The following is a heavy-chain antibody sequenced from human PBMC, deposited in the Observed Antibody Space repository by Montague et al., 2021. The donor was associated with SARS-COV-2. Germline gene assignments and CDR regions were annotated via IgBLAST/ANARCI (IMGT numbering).Heavy chain of an antibody. J-gene: IGHJ5*02. D-gene: IGHD6-13*01. CDR3: AHRPSIAAAGTFRFDP. CDR2: IYWDDDE. Sequence: PALVKPTQTLTLTCTFSGFSLSTSGVGVGWIRQPPGKALEWLALIYWDDDERYSPSLKSRLTITKDTSKNQVVLTMTNMDPVDTATSYCAHRPSIAAAGTFRFDPWGQGTLVTVSS. CDR1: GFSLSTSGVG. V-gene: IGHV2-5*02.